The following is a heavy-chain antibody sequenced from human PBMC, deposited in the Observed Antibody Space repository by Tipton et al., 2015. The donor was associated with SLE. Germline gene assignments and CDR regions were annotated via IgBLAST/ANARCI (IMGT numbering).Heavy chain of an antibody. Sequence: TLSLTCNVSGGSISSYYWSWIRQPAGKGLEWIGYIYTSGSTNYNPSLKSRVTISVDTSKNQFSLKLSSVTAADTAVYYCARGPEQWLVNPHYFDYWGQGTLVTVSS. CDR3: ARGPEQWLVNPHYFDY. CDR2: IYTSGST. V-gene: IGHV4-4*09. CDR1: GGSISSYY. J-gene: IGHJ4*02. D-gene: IGHD6-19*01.